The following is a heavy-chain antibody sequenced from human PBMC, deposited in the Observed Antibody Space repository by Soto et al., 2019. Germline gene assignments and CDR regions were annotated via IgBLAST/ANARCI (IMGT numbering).Heavy chain of an antibody. J-gene: IGHJ4*02. V-gene: IGHV3-7*01. CDR3: ARDRVGVGAKDY. Sequence: GGSLRLSCAASGFTFSSSWMSWVRQAPGKGLEWVANIKQDGSEKYYVDSVKGRFTISRDNAKNALYLQMNSLRAEDTAVYYCARDRVGVGAKDYWGQGTLVTVSS. CDR2: IKQDGSEK. CDR1: GFTFSSSW. D-gene: IGHD1-26*01.